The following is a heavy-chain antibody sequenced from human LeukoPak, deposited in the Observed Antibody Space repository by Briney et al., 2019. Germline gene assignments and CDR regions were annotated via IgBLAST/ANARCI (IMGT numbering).Heavy chain of an antibody. D-gene: IGHD5-24*01. CDR1: GGSISSGSYY. J-gene: IGHJ3*02. V-gene: IGHV4-39*07. CDR3: ARPTIALLAFDI. CDR2: INHSGST. Sequence: SQTLSLTCTVSGGSISSGSYYWSWIRQPPGKGLEWIGEINHSGSTNYNPSLKSRVTISVDTSKNQFSLKLSSVTAADTAVYYCARPTIALLAFDIWGQGTMVTVSS.